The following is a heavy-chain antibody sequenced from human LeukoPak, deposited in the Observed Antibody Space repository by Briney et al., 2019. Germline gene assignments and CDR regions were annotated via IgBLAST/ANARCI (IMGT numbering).Heavy chain of an antibody. CDR2: IYSGGST. D-gene: IGHD6-19*01. V-gene: IGHV3-66*01. CDR3: AKDEQVAGFDY. J-gene: IGHJ4*02. Sequence: GGSLRLSCAASGFTVSSNYMSWVRQAPGKGLEWVSVIYSGGSTYYADSVKGRFTISRDNTKNTLYLQMNSLRAEDTAVYYCAKDEQVAGFDYWGQGTLVTVSS. CDR1: GFTVSSNY.